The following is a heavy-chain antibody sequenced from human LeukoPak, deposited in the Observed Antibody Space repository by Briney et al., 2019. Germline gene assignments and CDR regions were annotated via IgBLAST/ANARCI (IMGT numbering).Heavy chain of an antibody. CDR2: IYTSGST. Sequence: KSSETLSLTCTVSGGSISSYYWSWIRQPPGKGLKWIGYIYTSGSTNYNPSLKSRVTISVDTSKNQFSLKLSSVTAADTAVYYCARQSGIAAAGPGNWFDPWGQGTLVTVSS. D-gene: IGHD6-13*01. V-gene: IGHV4-4*09. CDR3: ARQSGIAAAGPGNWFDP. CDR1: GGSISSYY. J-gene: IGHJ5*02.